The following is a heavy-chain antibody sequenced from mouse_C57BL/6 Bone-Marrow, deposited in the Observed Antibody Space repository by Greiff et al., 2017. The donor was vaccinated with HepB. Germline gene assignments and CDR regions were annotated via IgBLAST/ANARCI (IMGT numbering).Heavy chain of an antibody. CDR1: GYAFSSSW. Sequence: QVQLQQSGPELVKPGASVKISCKASGYAFSSSWMNWVKQRPGKGLEWIGRIYPGDGDTNYNGKFKGKATLTADKSSSTAYMQLSSLTSEDSAVYFCARCYDGYYWYFDVWGTGTTVTVS. CDR3: ARCYDGYYWYFDV. D-gene: IGHD2-3*01. CDR2: IYPGDGDT. V-gene: IGHV1-82*01. J-gene: IGHJ1*03.